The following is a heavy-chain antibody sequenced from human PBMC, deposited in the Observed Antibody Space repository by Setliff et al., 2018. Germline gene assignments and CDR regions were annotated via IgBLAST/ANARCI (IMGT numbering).Heavy chain of an antibody. V-gene: IGHV1-18*01. J-gene: IGHJ4*02. CDR3: ARINFYVSSGYYYASDY. Sequence: ASVKVSCKASGYTFTNYGITWVRLAPGQGLEWMGWIFPKTGNTNYAHKLQGRVTMTTDTSTGTAYMELRSLRSDDTAVYYCARINFYVSSGYYYASDYWGQGTLVTVSS. D-gene: IGHD3-22*01. CDR1: GYTFTNYG. CDR2: IFPKTGNT.